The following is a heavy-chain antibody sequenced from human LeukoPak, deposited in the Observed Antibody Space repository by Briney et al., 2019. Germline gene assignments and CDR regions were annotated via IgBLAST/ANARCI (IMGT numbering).Heavy chain of an antibody. CDR2: IYYSGST. CDR1: GGSISSYY. Sequence: SETLSLTCSVSGGSISSYYWSWIRQPPGKGLEWVGYIYYSGSTKYNPSLKSRVTISVDTSKNQFSLKLSSVTAADTAVYYCARSRDILTGYHFDYWGQGTLVTVSS. D-gene: IGHD3-9*01. J-gene: IGHJ4*02. V-gene: IGHV4-59*01. CDR3: ARSRDILTGYHFDY.